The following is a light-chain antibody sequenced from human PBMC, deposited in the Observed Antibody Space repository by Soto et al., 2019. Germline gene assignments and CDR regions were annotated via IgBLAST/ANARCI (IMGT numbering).Light chain of an antibody. Sequence: EIVLTQSPATLSLSPGERATLSCRASQTVNYLAWYQQKPGQSPRLLIFDASNRATGIPARLSGSGSGTDFTLAISSLEPEDFAVYYCQQRGTWPPLTFGGGTKVEI. V-gene: IGKV3-11*01. CDR2: DAS. J-gene: IGKJ4*01. CDR1: QTVNY. CDR3: QQRGTWPPLT.